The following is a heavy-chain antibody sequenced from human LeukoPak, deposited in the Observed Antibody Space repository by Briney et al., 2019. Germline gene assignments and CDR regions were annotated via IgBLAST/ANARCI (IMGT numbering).Heavy chain of an antibody. V-gene: IGHV3-7*01. D-gene: IGHD3-10*01. J-gene: IGHJ4*02. Sequence: GGSLGLSCVASGFTFSKYWMTWVREAPGKGLGWVANIKGDGSEEYYDDSVKGRFTISRDNAKNSLYLQMNSLSGEDTATYCGASLWFGGIWGRGTLVTVSS. CDR3: ASLWFGGI. CDR2: IKGDGSEE. CDR1: GFTFSKYW.